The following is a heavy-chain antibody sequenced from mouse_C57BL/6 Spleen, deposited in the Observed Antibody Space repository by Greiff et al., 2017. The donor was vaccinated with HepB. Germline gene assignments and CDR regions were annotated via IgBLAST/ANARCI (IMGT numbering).Heavy chain of an antibody. D-gene: IGHD1-1*01. V-gene: IGHV1-80*01. J-gene: IGHJ4*01. Sequence: QVQLQQSGAELVKPGASVKISCKASGYAFSSYWMNWVKQRPGKGLEWIGQIYPGDGDTNYNVKFKGKATLTADKSSSTAYMQLSSLTSEDSAVYFCARVYYYGSRPSYYAMDYWGQGTSVTVSS. CDR1: GYAFSSYW. CDR2: IYPGDGDT. CDR3: ARVYYYGSRPSYYAMDY.